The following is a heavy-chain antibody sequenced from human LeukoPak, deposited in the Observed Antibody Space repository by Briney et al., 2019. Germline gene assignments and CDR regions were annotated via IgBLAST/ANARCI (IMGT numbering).Heavy chain of an antibody. V-gene: IGHV1-18*01. J-gene: IGHJ1*01. CDR1: VCTFTSYR. CDR2: SSVYSGNT. D-gene: IGHD3-22*01. CDR3: ARVRSESSGPLLQRAEYFQH. Sequence: SVKVSCKASVCTFTSYRIRGVRPAPGQGGEGVGWSSVYSGNTNYAQKLQGRVTMTTDPSTSTDYIELRSLRSDDTPVYYCARVRSESSGPLLQRAEYFQHWGQGTLVTVPS.